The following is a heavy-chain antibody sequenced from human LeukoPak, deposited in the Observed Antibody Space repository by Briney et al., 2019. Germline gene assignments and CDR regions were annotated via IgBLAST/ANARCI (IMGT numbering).Heavy chain of an antibody. CDR3: ARMGVAARFVWFDP. D-gene: IGHD6-6*01. J-gene: IGHJ5*02. V-gene: IGHV4-34*01. CDR2: INHSGST. CDR1: GGSFSGYY. Sequence: SETLSLTCAVYGGSFSGYYWSWIRQPPGKGLEWIGEINHSGSTNYNPSLKSRVTISVDTSKSQFSLKLSSVTAADTAVYYCARMGVAARFVWFDPWGQGTLVTVSS.